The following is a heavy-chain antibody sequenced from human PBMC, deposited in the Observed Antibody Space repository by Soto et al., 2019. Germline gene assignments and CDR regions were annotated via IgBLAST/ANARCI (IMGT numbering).Heavy chain of an antibody. V-gene: IGHV1-69*01. CDR2: IIPIFGTA. J-gene: IGHJ3*02. CDR1: GGTFSSYA. Sequence: QVQLVQSGAEVKKPGSSVKVSCKASGGTFSSYAISWVRQAPGQGLEWMGGIIPIFGTANYAQKFQGRVTITADASTSTAYMKLSSLRSEDTAVYYCAREARITMVRGVIIPDAFDIWGQGTMVTVSS. CDR3: AREARITMVRGVIIPDAFDI. D-gene: IGHD3-10*01.